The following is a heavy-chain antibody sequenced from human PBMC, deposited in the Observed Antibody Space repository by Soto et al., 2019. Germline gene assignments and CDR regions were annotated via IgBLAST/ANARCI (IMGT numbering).Heavy chain of an antibody. CDR1: GYTFTSYA. V-gene: IGHV1-3*05. CDR3: ARAPSSSWPNLDY. Sequence: QVQLVQSGAEEKKPGASVKVSCKASGYTFTSYAMHWVRQAPGQRLEWMGWINAGNGNTKYSQKFQGRVTITRDTSASTAYMELSSLRSEDTAVYYCARAPSSSWPNLDYWGQGTLVTVSS. CDR2: INAGNGNT. J-gene: IGHJ4*02. D-gene: IGHD6-13*01.